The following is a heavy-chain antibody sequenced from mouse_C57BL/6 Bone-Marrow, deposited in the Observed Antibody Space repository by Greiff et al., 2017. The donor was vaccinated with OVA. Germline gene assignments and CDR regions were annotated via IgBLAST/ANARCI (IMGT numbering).Heavy chain of an antibody. J-gene: IGHJ2*01. D-gene: IGHD4-1*01. CDR1: GFKIKDYK. V-gene: IGHV14-2*01. CDR2: IDQEDGET. CDR3: ARWDDY. Sequence: EVQLQQSGAELVKPGPTAKCPCTAPGFKIKDYKMHGVNKRTDQGLGGMGRIDQEDGETKYAPKFQGKATITADTSSNTAYLQLSSLTSEDTAVYYCARWDDYWGQGTTLTVSS.